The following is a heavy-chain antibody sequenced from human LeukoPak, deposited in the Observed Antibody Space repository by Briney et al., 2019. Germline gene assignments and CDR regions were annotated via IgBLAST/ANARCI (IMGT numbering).Heavy chain of an antibody. Sequence: PGGSLRLSCAASGFTFSSYWMHWVRQAPGKGLVWVSRINSDGSSTSYADSVKGRFTISRDNAKNTLYLQMNSLRAEDTAVYYCARDRDIVATLYYSGMDVWGQGTTVTVSS. V-gene: IGHV3-74*01. CDR1: GFTFSSYW. J-gene: IGHJ6*02. D-gene: IGHD5-12*01. CDR3: ARDRDIVATLYYSGMDV. CDR2: INSDGSST.